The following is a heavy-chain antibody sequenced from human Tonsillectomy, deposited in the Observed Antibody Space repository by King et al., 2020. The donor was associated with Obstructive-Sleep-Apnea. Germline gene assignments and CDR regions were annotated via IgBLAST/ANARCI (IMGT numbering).Heavy chain of an antibody. CDR2: IYSGGST. D-gene: IGHD3-9*01. J-gene: IGHJ4*02. Sequence: VQLVQSGGGLVQPGGSLRLSCAASGFTVSSNYMSWVRQAPGKGLEWVSVIYSGGSTYYAASVKGRFIISRDNSKNTLSLQMNSLIAEDMAVYYCASATPYYDILSYYFDYWGQGTLVTVSS. V-gene: IGHV3-66*01. CDR1: GFTVSSNY. CDR3: ASATPYYDILSYYFDY.